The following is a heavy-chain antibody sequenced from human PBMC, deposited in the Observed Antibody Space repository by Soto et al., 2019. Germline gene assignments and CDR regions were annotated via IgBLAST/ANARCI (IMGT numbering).Heavy chain of an antibody. V-gene: IGHV3-66*01. CDR1: GFTVSSNY. J-gene: IGHJ4*02. CDR3: ARVAEDHYSYSSGWGNFDY. D-gene: IGHD6-19*01. CDR2: IYSGGST. Sequence: GGSLRLSCAASGFTVSSNYMSWVRQAPGKGLEWVSVIYSGGSTYYADSVKGRFTISRDNSKNTLYLQMNSLRAEDTAVYYCARVAEDHYSYSSGWGNFDYWGQGTLVTVSS.